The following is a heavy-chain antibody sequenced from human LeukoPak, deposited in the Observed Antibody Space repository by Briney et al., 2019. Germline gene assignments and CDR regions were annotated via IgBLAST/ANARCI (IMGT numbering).Heavy chain of an antibody. CDR2: IYYSGST. CDR3: ARGGYSSSWYNWFDP. Sequence: SETLSLTCTVSGGSISSYYWSWIRQPPGKGLEWIGYIYYSGSTNYNPSLKSRVTISVDMSKNQFSLKLSSVTAADTAVYYCARGGYSSSWYNWFDPWGQGTLVTVSS. CDR1: GGSISSYY. V-gene: IGHV4-59*01. J-gene: IGHJ5*02. D-gene: IGHD6-13*01.